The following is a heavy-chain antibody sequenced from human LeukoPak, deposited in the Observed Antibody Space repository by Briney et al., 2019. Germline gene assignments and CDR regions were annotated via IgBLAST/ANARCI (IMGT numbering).Heavy chain of an antibody. D-gene: IGHD2-21*02. CDR1: GFTFGDYA. V-gene: IGHV3-49*03. CDR3: TRGVVVVTAYYGMDV. CDR2: IRSKAYGGTT. Sequence: GGSLGLSCTASGFTFGDYAMSWFRQAPGKGLEWVGFIRSKAYGGTTEYAASVKGRFTISRDDSKSIAYLQMNSLKTEDTAVYYCTRGVVVVTAYYGMDVWGQGTTVTVSS. J-gene: IGHJ6*02.